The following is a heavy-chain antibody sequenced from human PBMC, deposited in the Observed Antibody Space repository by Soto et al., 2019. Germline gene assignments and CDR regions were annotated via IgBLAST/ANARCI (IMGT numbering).Heavy chain of an antibody. CDR1: GVSISSGGYS. J-gene: IGHJ4*02. Sequence: PSETLSLTCAVSGVSISSGGYSWSWIRQPPGKGLEWIGYIYHSGSTYYNPSLKSRVTISVDRSKNQFSLKLSSVTAADTAVYYCARGHTVTTSDFDYWGQGTLVTVS. D-gene: IGHD4-17*01. CDR2: IYHSGST. V-gene: IGHV4-30-2*01. CDR3: ARGHTVTTSDFDY.